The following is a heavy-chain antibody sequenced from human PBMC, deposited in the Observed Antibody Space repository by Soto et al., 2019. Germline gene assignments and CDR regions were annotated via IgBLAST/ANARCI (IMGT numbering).Heavy chain of an antibody. CDR3: AHRLRWLANFDY. J-gene: IGHJ4*02. Sequence: SGPTLVNPTQNLTLTCTFSGFSLSTSGMRVSRIRQPPGKALEWLARIDWDDDKFYSTSLKTRLTISKDTSKNQVVLTMTKMDPVDTATYYCAHRLRWLANFDYWGQGTLVTVSS. V-gene: IGHV2-70*12. CDR1: GFSLSTSGMR. D-gene: IGHD6-19*01. CDR2: IDWDDDK.